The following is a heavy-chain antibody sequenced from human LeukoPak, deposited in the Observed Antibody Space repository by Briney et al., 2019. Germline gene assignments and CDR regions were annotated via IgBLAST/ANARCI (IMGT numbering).Heavy chain of an antibody. Sequence: ASVKVSCKASGYTFTGYYMHWERQAPGQGLEWMGWINPNSGGTNYAQKFQGRVTMTRDTSISAAYMELSRLRSDDTAVYYCASAGTYYGSGSPADAFDIWGQGTMVTVSS. J-gene: IGHJ3*02. V-gene: IGHV1-2*02. CDR3: ASAGTYYGSGSPADAFDI. D-gene: IGHD3-10*01. CDR2: INPNSGGT. CDR1: GYTFTGYY.